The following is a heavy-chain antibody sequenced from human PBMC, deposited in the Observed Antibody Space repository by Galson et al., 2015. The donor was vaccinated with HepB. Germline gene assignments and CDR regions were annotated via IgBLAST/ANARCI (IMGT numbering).Heavy chain of an antibody. J-gene: IGHJ6*03. CDR3: ARDGRQVLRFLEWLLPGPMDV. D-gene: IGHD3-3*01. CDR2: IKQDGSEK. V-gene: IGHV3-7*01. CDR1: GFTFSSYW. Sequence: SLRLSCAASGFTFSSYWMSWVRQAPGKGLEWVANIKQDGSEKYYVDSVKGRFTISRDNAKNSLYLQMNSLRAEDTAVYYCARDGRQVLRFLEWLLPGPMDVWGKGTTVTVSS.